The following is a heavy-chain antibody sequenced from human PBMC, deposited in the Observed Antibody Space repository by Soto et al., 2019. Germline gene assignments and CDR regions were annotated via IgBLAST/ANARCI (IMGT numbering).Heavy chain of an antibody. CDR3: AVHLGQNYYRLDV. CDR1: GFTFSNFV. V-gene: IGHV3-23*01. D-gene: IGHD1-26*01. CDR2: ITGSGGSA. Sequence: GGSLRLSCAASGFTFSNFVMSWVRQVPVKGLEWVSAITGSGGSAYYADSVKGRFTISRDNSKSTVFLEMSSLGAADTAVYYCAVHLGQNYYRLDVWGQRTTVTVSS. J-gene: IGHJ6*02.